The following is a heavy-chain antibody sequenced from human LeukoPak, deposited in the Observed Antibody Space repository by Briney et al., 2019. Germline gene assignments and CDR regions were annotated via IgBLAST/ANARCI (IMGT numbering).Heavy chain of an antibody. CDR1: GGTFSSYA. CDR3: ARVPGRYDSSGYYIDY. CDR2: IIPIFGTA. D-gene: IGHD3-22*01. J-gene: IGHJ4*02. V-gene: IGHV1-69*05. Sequence: SVKVSCKASGGTFSSYAISWVRQAPGQGLEWMGGIIPIFGTANYAQKFQGRVTITTDESTSTAYMELSSLRSEDTAVYYCARVPGRYDSSGYYIDYWGQGTLVTVSS.